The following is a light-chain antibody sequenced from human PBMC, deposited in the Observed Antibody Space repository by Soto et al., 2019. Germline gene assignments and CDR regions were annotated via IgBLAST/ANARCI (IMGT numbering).Light chain of an antibody. CDR1: QGIRHD. J-gene: IGKJ2*01. Sequence: DIQITQSPSSLSASVGDRVTITCRASQGIRHDLGWYQHKPVKAPKRLIFAASSLHSEVPSRFSGSGSRTEFTLTISSMQPEDFANYYCLQYDSYPRTLGQGTKVDIK. V-gene: IGKV1-17*01. CDR2: AAS. CDR3: LQYDSYPRT.